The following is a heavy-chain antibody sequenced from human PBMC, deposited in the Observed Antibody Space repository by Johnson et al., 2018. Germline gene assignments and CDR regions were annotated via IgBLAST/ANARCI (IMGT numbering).Heavy chain of an antibody. CDR3: ARARSWGIQLYYYYYMDV. CDR2: IWYDGSNK. CDR1: GFTFSSYG. D-gene: IGHD5-18*01. J-gene: IGHJ6*03. Sequence: VQLVESGGGVVQPGRSLRLSCAASGFTFSSYGMHWVRQAPGKGLEWVAVIWYDGSNKYYADSVKGRFTISRDNSKNTLYLQMNSLRAEDTAVYYWARARSWGIQLYYYYYMDVWGKGTTVTVSS. V-gene: IGHV3-33*01.